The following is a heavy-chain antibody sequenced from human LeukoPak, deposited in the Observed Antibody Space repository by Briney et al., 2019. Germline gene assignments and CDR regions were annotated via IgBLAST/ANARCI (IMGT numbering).Heavy chain of an antibody. CDR3: AKDLSDRSAREYNWFDP. J-gene: IGHJ5*02. Sequence: GGSLKLSCAASGFTFSNYWMTWVRQAPGKGLEWVANIKQDGSEKYYVDSVKGRFTISRDNAKNSLYLQMNSLRAEDTAVYYCAKDLSDRSAREYNWFDPWGQGTLVTVSS. D-gene: IGHD3-10*01. CDR2: IKQDGSEK. CDR1: GFTFSNYW. V-gene: IGHV3-7*03.